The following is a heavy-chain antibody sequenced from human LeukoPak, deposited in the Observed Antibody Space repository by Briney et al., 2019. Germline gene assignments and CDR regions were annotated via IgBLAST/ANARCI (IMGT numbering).Heavy chain of an antibody. J-gene: IGHJ3*02. V-gene: IGHV4-59*12. CDR2: IYYSGST. CDR3: ARVGIVVVPAARDDAFDI. Sequence: SETLSLTCTVSGGSISSYYWSWIRQPPGKGLEWIGYIYYSGSTYYNPSLKSRVTISVDTSKNQFSLKLSSVTAADTAVYYCARVGIVVVPAARDDAFDIWGQGTMVTVSS. D-gene: IGHD2-2*01. CDR1: GGSISSYY.